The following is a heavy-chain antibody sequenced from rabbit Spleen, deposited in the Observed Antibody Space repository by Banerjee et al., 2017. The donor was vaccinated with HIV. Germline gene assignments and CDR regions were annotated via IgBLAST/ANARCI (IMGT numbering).Heavy chain of an antibody. D-gene: IGHD8-1*01. J-gene: IGHJ6*01. CDR1: GFSFSSKYW. V-gene: IGHV1S45*01. Sequence: QEQLEESGGGLVKPEGSLTLTCTASGFSFSSKYWICWVRQAPGKGLEWIAGIYGGDNGSTYYANWAKGRFTVSKTSSTTVTLQVTSLTAADTATYFCARDSGTSFSSYGMDLWGPGTLVTVS. CDR2: IYGGDNGST. CDR3: ARDSGTSFSSYGMDL.